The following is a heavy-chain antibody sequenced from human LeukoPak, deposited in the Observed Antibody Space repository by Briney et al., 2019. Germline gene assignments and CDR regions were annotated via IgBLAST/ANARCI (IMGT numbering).Heavy chain of an antibody. CDR2: ISSSSSYI. CDR1: GFTFSSYS. Sequence: PGGSLRLSCAASGFTFSSYSMNWVRQAPGKGLEWVSFISSSSSYIYYADSVKGRFTISRDNAKNSLYLQMNSLRAEDTAVYYCARARTYCSGGSCYLDFDYWGQGTLVTVSS. J-gene: IGHJ4*02. CDR3: ARARTYCSGGSCYLDFDY. D-gene: IGHD2-15*01. V-gene: IGHV3-21*01.